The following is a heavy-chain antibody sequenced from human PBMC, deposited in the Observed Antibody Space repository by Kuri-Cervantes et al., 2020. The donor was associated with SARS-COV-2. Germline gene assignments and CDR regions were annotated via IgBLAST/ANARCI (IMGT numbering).Heavy chain of an antibody. CDR1: GFTFSSYA. CDR3: ARPPYYYYYMDV. CDR2: ISASGEII. J-gene: IGHJ6*03. Sequence: GGSLRLSCAASGFTFSSYAMHWVRQAPGKGLEWVSYISASGEIIYYADSVKGRFTISRDIAKNSLYLHMNTLRAEDTAVYYCARPPYYYYYMDVWGKGTTVTVSS. V-gene: IGHV3-48*03.